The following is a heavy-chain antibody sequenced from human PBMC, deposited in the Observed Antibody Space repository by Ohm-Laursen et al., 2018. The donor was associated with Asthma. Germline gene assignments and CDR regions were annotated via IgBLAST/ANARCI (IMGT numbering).Heavy chain of an antibody. CDR3: ARSTGWYRLDL. J-gene: IGHJ5*02. CDR2: ISHSGAA. D-gene: IGHD6-19*01. V-gene: IGHV4-39*07. CDR1: GDSISSGNNY. Sequence: SETLSLTCTVSGDSISSGNNYWSWIRQPPGKGLEWIGEISHSGAASFNPSLTSRVTISLDKSKTHFSLELTSVTAADTAVYYCARSTGWYRLDLWGQGTLVTVSS.